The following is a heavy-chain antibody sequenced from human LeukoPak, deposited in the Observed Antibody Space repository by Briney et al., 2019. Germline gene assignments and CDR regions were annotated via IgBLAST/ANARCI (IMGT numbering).Heavy chain of an antibody. V-gene: IGHV4-31*03. J-gene: IGHJ5*02. CDR2: IYYSGST. CDR1: GGSISSGGYY. Sequence: PSQTLSLTCTVSGGSISSGGYYWSWIRQHPGKGLEWIGYIYYSGSTYYNPSLKSRVTISVDTSKNQFSLKLSSVTAEDTAVYYCARVRHGDGFDPWGQGTLVTVSS. D-gene: IGHD4-17*01. CDR3: ARVRHGDGFDP.